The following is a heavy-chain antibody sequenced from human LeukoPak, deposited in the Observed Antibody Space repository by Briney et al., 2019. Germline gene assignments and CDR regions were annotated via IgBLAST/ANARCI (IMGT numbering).Heavy chain of an antibody. CDR1: GITLSNYG. V-gene: IGHV3-23*01. Sequence: GGSLRLSCAVSGITLSNYGMSWVRQAPGKGLEWVAGISGSGGGTTYADSVKGRFTISRDNAKNTLYLQMNSLRAEDTAVYFCAKRGVVIRVILVGFHKEAYYFDSWGQGALVTVYS. CDR2: ISGSGGGT. D-gene: IGHD3-22*01. CDR3: AKRGVVIRVILVGFHKEAYYFDS. J-gene: IGHJ4*02.